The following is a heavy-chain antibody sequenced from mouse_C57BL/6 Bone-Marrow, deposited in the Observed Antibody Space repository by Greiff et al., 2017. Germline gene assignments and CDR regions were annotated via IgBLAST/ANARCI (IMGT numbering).Heavy chain of an antibody. Sequence: EVQRVESGGGLVQPGGSLKLSCAASGFTFSDYGMAWVRQAPRKGPEWVAFISNLAYSIYYADTVTGRFTISRENAKNTLYLQMSSLKSEDTATYYCAREGTTGYYFDYWGQGTTLTVSS. CDR2: ISNLAYSI. CDR3: AREGTTGYYFDY. V-gene: IGHV5-15*01. CDR1: GFTFSDYG. J-gene: IGHJ2*01. D-gene: IGHD2-12*01.